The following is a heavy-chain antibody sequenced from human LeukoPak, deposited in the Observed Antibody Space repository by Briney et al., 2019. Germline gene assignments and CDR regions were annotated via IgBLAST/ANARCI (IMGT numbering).Heavy chain of an antibody. D-gene: IGHD3-3*01. V-gene: IGHV4-59*01. CDR3: ARNADFWSGYYLFPYGMDV. J-gene: IGHJ6*02. Sequence: SETLSLTCTVSGGSISSYYWSWIRQPPGKGLEWIGYIYYSGSTNYNPSLKSRVTISVDTSKNQFSLKLSSVTAADTAVYYCARNADFWSGYYLFPYGMDVWGQGTTVTVSS. CDR2: IYYSGST. CDR1: GGSISSYY.